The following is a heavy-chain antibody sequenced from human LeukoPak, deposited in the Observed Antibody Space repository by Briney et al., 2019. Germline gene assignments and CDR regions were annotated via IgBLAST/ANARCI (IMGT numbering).Heavy chain of an antibody. V-gene: IGHV3-21*01. CDR2: ISSSSSYI. D-gene: IGHD6-19*01. Sequence: GGSLRLSCAASGFTFSSYSMNWVRQTPGKGLEWVSSISSSSSYIYYADSVKGRFTISRDNAKNSLYLQLNSLRAEDTAVYYCARVHSSGQLETFDYWGQGTLVTVSS. CDR3: ARVHSSGQLETFDY. J-gene: IGHJ4*02. CDR1: GFTFSSYS.